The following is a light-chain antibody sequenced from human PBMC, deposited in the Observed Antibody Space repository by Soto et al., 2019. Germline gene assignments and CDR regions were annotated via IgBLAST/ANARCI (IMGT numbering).Light chain of an antibody. V-gene: IGKV3-15*01. J-gene: IGKJ1*01. CDR1: QSVSSN. CDR2: GAS. CDR3: QQYNNWPLWT. Sequence: EIVMTQSPATLSVSPGERATLSCRASQSVSSNLAWYQQKPGQAPRLLIYGASTRATGIPARFSGSRSGTEFTLTISSLQSEDFAVYYRQQYNNWPLWTFGQGTKVEIK.